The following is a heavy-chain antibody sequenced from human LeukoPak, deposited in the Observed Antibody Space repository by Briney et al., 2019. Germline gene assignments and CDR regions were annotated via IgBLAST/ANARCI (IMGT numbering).Heavy chain of an antibody. Sequence: PGRSLRLSCAASGFTFSDHYMDWVRQAPGKGLEWVGRTRNKANSYTTEYAASVKGRFTISRDDSKNSLYLQMNSLKTEDTAVYYCATLPIAAAGDHWGQGTLVTVSS. J-gene: IGHJ4*02. CDR3: ATLPIAAAGDH. D-gene: IGHD6-13*01. CDR2: TRNKANSYTT. CDR1: GFTFSDHY. V-gene: IGHV3-72*01.